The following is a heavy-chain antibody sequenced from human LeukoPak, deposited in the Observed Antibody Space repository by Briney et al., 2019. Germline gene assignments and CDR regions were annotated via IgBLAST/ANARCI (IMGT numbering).Heavy chain of an antibody. V-gene: IGHV3-23*01. CDR1: GFTFSSYA. CDR3: AKAFRIVGIGNPDDAFDV. CDR2: ISGSGGST. J-gene: IGHJ3*01. D-gene: IGHD1-26*01. Sequence: GGSLRLSCAASGFTFSSYAMTWIRQAPGKGLEWVSSISGSGGSTYYADSVKGRFTLSRDNSENTLYLQLNSLRAEDSGIYYCAKAFRIVGIGNPDDAFDVWGQGTVVTVS.